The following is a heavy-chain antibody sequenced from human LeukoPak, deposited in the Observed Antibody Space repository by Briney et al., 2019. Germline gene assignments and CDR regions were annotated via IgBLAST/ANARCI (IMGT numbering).Heavy chain of an antibody. CDR1: GGSISSGGYS. J-gene: IGHJ3*02. CDR3: ARDDPIEDAFDI. V-gene: IGHV4-30-2*01. Sequence: TSETLSLTCAVSGGSISSGGYSWSWIRQPPGKGLEWIGYIYHSGSTYYNPSLKSRVTISVDRSKNQFSLKLSSVTAADTAVYYCARDDPIEDAFDIWGQGTMVTVSS. CDR2: IYHSGST. D-gene: IGHD3-22*01.